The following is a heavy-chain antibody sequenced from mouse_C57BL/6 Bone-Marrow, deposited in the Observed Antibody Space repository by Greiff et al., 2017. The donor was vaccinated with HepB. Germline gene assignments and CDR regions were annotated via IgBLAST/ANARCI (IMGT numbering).Heavy chain of an antibody. CDR1: GYTFTSYW. D-gene: IGHD2-3*01. Sequence: VQLQQPGAELVRPGSSLKLSCKASGYTFTSYWMHWVKQRPIQGLEWIGNIDPSDSETHYNQKFKDKATLTVDKSSSTAYMQLSSLTSEDSAVYYCARERYDGYYGIAYWGQGTLVTVSA. J-gene: IGHJ3*01. CDR3: ARERYDGYYGIAY. V-gene: IGHV1-52*01. CDR2: IDPSDSET.